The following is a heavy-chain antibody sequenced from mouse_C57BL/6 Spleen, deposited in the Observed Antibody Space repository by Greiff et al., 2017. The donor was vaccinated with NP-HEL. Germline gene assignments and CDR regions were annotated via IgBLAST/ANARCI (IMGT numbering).Heavy chain of an antibody. V-gene: IGHV1-53*01. CDR2: INPSNGGT. Sequence: VQLQQPGTELVKPGASVKLSCKASGYTFTSYWMHWVKQRPGQGLEWIGNINPSNGGTNYNEKFKSKATLTVDKSSSTAYMQLSSLTSEDSAVYYCAREATMIRGYFDVWGTGTTVTVSS. CDR3: AREATMIRGYFDV. D-gene: IGHD2-4*01. J-gene: IGHJ1*03. CDR1: GYTFTSYW.